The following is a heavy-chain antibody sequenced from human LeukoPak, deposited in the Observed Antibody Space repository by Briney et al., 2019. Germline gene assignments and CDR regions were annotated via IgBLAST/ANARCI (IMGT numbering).Heavy chain of an antibody. D-gene: IGHD3-10*01. Sequence: GGSLRLSCAASGFTFSSYGMSWVRQAPGKGLEWVSAISGSGGSTYYADSVKGRFTISRDNSKHTLYLQMNSLRAEDTAVYYCAKEALLCFGESIHYYFDYWGQGTLVTVSS. CDR1: GFTFSSYG. CDR3: AKEALLCFGESIHYYFDY. CDR2: ISGSGGST. J-gene: IGHJ4*02. V-gene: IGHV3-23*01.